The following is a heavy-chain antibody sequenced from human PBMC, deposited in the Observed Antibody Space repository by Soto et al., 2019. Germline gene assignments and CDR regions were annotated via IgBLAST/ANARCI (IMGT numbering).Heavy chain of an antibody. V-gene: IGHV1-18*01. CDR3: ARVPAAGWYLIDY. CDR2: ISAYNGNT. J-gene: IGHJ4*02. Sequence: AASVKVSCKASGYTFTSYGISWVRQAPGRGLEWMGWISAYNGNTNYAQNLQGRVTMTTDTSTSIAFMELRSLRSDDTAVYYCARVPAAGWYLIDYWGQGTLVTVSS. CDR1: GYTFTSYG. D-gene: IGHD6-19*01.